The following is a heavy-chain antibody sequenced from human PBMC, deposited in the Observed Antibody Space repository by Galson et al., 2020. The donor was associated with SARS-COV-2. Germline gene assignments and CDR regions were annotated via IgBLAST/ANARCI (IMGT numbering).Heavy chain of an antibody. Sequence: GESLKISCAASGFTFSSYGMHWVRQAPGKGLEWVAVISYDGSNKYYADSVKGRFTISRDNSKNTLYLQMNSLRAEDTAVYYCAKDPRVGATPYYYYGMDVWGQGTTVTVSS. CDR2: ISYDGSNK. CDR3: AKDPRVGATPYYYYGMDV. J-gene: IGHJ6*02. V-gene: IGHV3-30*18. D-gene: IGHD1-26*01. CDR1: GFTFSSYG.